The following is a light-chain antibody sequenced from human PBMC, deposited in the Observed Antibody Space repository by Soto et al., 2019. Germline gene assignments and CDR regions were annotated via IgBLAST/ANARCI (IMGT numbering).Light chain of an antibody. CDR3: HQYDNLPLT. CDR2: DAS. J-gene: IGKJ3*01. V-gene: IGKV1-33*01. Sequence: DIQMTQSPSSLSASVGDRVTITCQASQDISNYLNWYQQKPGKAPKLLIYDASNLETGVPSRFRGSGSGTECTFTISSLPPEDIATYYCHQYDNLPLTFGPGTKVDIK. CDR1: QDISNY.